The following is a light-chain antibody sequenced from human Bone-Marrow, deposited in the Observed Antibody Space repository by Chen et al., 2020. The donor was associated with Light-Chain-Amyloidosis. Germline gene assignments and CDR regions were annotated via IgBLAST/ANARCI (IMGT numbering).Light chain of an antibody. V-gene: IGLV6-57*01. CDR3: QSYQGSSPGV. J-gene: IGLJ3*02. CDR1: SGSIATNY. CDR2: EDD. Sequence: NFMLTQPHSVSESPGKTVIISCTHSSGSIATNYVQWYQQRPGSSPTTVIYEDDQRPSGDPDRFSGSIDRSPNSAALTISGLKVEDEADHDGQSYQGSSPGVSGGGTKLTV.